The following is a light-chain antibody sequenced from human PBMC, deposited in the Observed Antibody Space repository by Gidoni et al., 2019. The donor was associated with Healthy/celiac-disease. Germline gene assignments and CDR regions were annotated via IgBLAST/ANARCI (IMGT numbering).Light chain of an antibody. J-gene: IGKJ3*01. CDR3: QQYDNLPLFT. CDR1: QDISNY. V-gene: IGKV1-33*01. Sequence: DIQMTQSPSSLSASVGDRVTITCQASQDISNYLNWYQQKPGKAPMLLIYDASNLETGVPSRSSGSGSGTDFTFTISSLQPEDIATYYCQQYDNLPLFTFGPGTKVDIK. CDR2: DAS.